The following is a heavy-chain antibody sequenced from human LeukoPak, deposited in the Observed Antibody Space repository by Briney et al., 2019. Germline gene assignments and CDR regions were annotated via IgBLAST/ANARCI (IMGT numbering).Heavy chain of an antibody. V-gene: IGHV3-7*01. CDR1: GFTFSNYW. CDR3: ARIPGRXSXNXX. D-gene: IGHD1-1*01. CDR2: IKQDGSEK. J-gene: IGHJ4*02. Sequence: GGSLRLSCAASGFTFSNYWMTWVRQAPGKGLEWVANIKQDGSEKYYVDSVKGRFTISRDNSQNSLYLQMNSLRAEDTAVYYCARIPGRXSXNXXXXQGXXXXXS.